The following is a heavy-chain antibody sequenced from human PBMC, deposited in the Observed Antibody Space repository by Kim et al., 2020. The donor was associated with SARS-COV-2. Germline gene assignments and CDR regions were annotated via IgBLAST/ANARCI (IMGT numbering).Heavy chain of an antibody. Sequence: ASVKVSCKVSGYTLTELSMHWVRQAPGKGLEWMGGFDPEDGETIYAQKFQGRVTMTEDTSTDTAYMELGSLSSEDTAVYYCATGIPDIVARGAFDYWGQGTLVTVSS. CDR1: GYTLTELS. J-gene: IGHJ4*02. CDR3: ATGIPDIVARGAFDY. V-gene: IGHV1-24*01. CDR2: FDPEDGET. D-gene: IGHD5-12*01.